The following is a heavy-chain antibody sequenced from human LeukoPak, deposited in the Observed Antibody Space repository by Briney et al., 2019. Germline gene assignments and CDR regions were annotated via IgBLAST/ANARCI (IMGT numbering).Heavy chain of an antibody. J-gene: IGHJ4*02. V-gene: IGHV1-24*01. Sequence: ASVKVSCKVSVYTRTELSIHWVRQAPGKGLEWRGGFDPEDGETIYAQKFQGRVTMTEDTSTDTAYMELSSLRSEDTAVYYCATDRGNYGDRRGWRGSLYYFDYWGQGTLVTVSS. CDR2: FDPEDGET. CDR3: ATDRGNYGDRRGWRGSLYYFDY. CDR1: VYTRTELS. D-gene: IGHD4-17*01.